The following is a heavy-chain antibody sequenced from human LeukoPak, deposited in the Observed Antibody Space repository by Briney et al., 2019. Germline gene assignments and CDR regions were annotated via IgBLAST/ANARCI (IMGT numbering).Heavy chain of an antibody. CDR2: IIPIFGTA. J-gene: IGHJ6*03. CDR3: ASTYYYGSGRPHYYYYYYMDV. CDR1: GGTFSSYA. V-gene: IGHV1-69*13. D-gene: IGHD3-10*01. Sequence: GASVKVSCKASGGTFSSYAISWVRQAPGQGLEWMGGIIPIFGTANYAQKFQGRVTITADESTSTAYMELSSLRSEDTAVYYCASTYYYGSGRPHYYYYYYMDVWGKGTTVTISS.